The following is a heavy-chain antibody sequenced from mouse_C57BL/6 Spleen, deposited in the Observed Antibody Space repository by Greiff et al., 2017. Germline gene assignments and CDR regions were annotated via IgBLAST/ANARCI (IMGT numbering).Heavy chain of an antibody. Sequence: EVQGVESGGDLVKPGGSLKLSCAASGFTFSSYGMSWVRQTPDKRLEWVATISSGGSYTYYPDSVKGRFTISRDNAKNTLYLQMSSRKSEDTAMYYCARRDSNYGAMDYWGQGTSVTVSS. J-gene: IGHJ4*01. CDR2: ISSGGSYT. D-gene: IGHD2-5*01. CDR3: ARRDSNYGAMDY. V-gene: IGHV5-6*01. CDR1: GFTFSSYG.